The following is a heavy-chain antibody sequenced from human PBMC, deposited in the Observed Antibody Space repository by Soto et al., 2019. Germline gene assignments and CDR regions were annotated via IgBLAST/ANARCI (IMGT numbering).Heavy chain of an antibody. J-gene: IGHJ4*02. D-gene: IGHD6-13*01. Sequence: EVQLVESGGGLVQPGRSLILSCAASGFTFDDYAMHWVRQAPGKGLEWVSGISWNSGSIGYADSVKGRFTISRDNAKNSLYLQMNSLRAEDTALYYCAKDGYSSSWSEFDYWGQGTLVTVSS. CDR3: AKDGYSSSWSEFDY. CDR1: GFTFDDYA. V-gene: IGHV3-9*01. CDR2: ISWNSGSI.